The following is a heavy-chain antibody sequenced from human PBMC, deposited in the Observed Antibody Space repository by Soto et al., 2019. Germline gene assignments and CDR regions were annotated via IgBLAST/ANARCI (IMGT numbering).Heavy chain of an antibody. J-gene: IGHJ4*02. CDR3: AKDRPNYFGSGGVYYKLGGDC. CDR1: GFTFSSFA. V-gene: IGHV3-23*01. CDR2: ITSSGGTT. D-gene: IGHD3-10*01. Sequence: VQLLESGGGLVQPGGSLKLSCAASGFTFSSFAMSWVRQAPGKGLEWVSSITSSGGTTYYAVSVKGRFTISRDNSKNTLYLQMNSLSAEDTALYYCAKDRPNYFGSGGVYYKLGGDCWGQGTLVTVSS.